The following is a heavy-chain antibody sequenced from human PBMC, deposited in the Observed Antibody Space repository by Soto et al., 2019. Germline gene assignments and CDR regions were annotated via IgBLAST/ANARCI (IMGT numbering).Heavy chain of an antibody. CDR2: IWYDGSNK. D-gene: IGHD3-22*01. J-gene: IGHJ4*02. V-gene: IGHV3-33*01. CDR1: GFTFSSYG. CDR3: AREGATYYYDSSGYYFDY. Sequence: GESLKISCAASGFTFSSYGMHWVRQAPGKGLEWVAVIWYDGSNKYYADSVKGRFTISRDNSKNTLYLQMNSLRAEDTAVYYCAREGATYYYDSSGYYFDYWGQGTLVTVSS.